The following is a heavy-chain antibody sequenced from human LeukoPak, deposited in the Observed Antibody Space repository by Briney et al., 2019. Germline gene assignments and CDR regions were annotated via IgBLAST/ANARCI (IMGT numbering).Heavy chain of an antibody. Sequence: PGESLKISCLGSGYTFTTYWIGWVRQMPGKGLEWMGLIYPGDYKNRFNRSFQGQVTISADKSINTAYLQWGSLKASDTASYYCARLWFGELAGVDSWGQGTLVTVSS. D-gene: IGHD3-10*01. J-gene: IGHJ5*01. CDR2: IYPGDYKN. V-gene: IGHV5-51*01. CDR1: GYTFTTYW. CDR3: ARLWFGELAGVDS.